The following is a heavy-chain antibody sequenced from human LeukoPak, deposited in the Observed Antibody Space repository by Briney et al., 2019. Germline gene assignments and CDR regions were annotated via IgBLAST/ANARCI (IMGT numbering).Heavy chain of an antibody. V-gene: IGHV1-69*13. Sequence: ASVKVSCKASGGTFSSYAISWVRQAPGQGFEWMGGIISMFGTTNYAQNFQGRVTITADESTSTAYMDLSGLRSEDTAVYYCARVGHIVGASDYWGQGTLVTVSS. J-gene: IGHJ4*02. CDR1: GGTFSSYA. D-gene: IGHD1-26*01. CDR3: ARVGHIVGASDY. CDR2: IISMFGTT.